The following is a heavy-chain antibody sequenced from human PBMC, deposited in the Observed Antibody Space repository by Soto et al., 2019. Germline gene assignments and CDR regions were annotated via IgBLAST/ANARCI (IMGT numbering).Heavy chain of an antibody. Sequence: QVQLQESGPGLVKPSETLSLTCTVSGGSISTYYWSWIRQPPGKGLECIGYIYYSGSTTYNHSLKSRVTISVDTSRNQFSLKLNSVTAADTAVYYCARGRSRFDPWGQGTLVTVSS. J-gene: IGHJ5*02. CDR1: GGSISTYY. CDR2: IYYSGST. CDR3: ARGRSRFDP. V-gene: IGHV4-59*08.